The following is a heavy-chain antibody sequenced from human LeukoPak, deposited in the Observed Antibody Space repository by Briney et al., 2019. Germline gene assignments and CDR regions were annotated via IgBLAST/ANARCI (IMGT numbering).Heavy chain of an antibody. CDR1: GYTLTELS. Sequence: ASVKVSCKVSGYTLTELSMHWVLQAPGNGLEWMGGFDPEDGETIYAQKFQGRVTMTEDTSTDTAYMELSSLRSEDTAVYYCASDRYCSSTSCYTAPSVFDPWGQGTLVTVSS. CDR3: ASDRYCSSTSCYTAPSVFDP. V-gene: IGHV1-24*01. D-gene: IGHD2-2*02. CDR2: FDPEDGET. J-gene: IGHJ5*02.